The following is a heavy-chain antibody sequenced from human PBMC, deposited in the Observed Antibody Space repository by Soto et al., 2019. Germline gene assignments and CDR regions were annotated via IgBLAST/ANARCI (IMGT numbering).Heavy chain of an antibody. V-gene: IGHV1-3*01. CDR3: ARDSCSGGRCYDKNFDY. CDR2: LNAGNGNT. D-gene: IGHD2-15*01. Sequence: ASVKVSCKTSGYTFTSYAIHWVRQAPGQRLEWMGWLNAGNGNTKYSQKFQGRITITRDTSASTAYMEVSSLRSEDTAVYYCARDSCSGGRCYDKNFDYWGQGTLVTVSS. CDR1: GYTFTSYA. J-gene: IGHJ4*02.